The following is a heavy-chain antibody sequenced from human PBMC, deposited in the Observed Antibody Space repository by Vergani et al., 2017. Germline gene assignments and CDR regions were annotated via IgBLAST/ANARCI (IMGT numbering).Heavy chain of an antibody. Sequence: QVQLRQWGAGLVKPSETLSLTCGIYGDSLRGHYWSWIRQSPGKGLEWIGQINHSGSTNYNPSLKSRVTISVDTSKNQFSLKLSSVTAADTAVYYCVRIAARPNYYYYYMDVWGKGTTVTVSS. D-gene: IGHD6-6*01. CDR1: GDSLRGHY. J-gene: IGHJ6*03. V-gene: IGHV4-34*02. CDR2: INHSGST. CDR3: VRIAARPNYYYYYMDV.